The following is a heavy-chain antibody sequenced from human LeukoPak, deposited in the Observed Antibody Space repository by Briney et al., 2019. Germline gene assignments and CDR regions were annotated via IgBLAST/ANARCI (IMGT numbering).Heavy chain of an antibody. Sequence: GGSLRLSCTSATFTFGDYPLSWVRQAPGRGLEWITFIKTKPFGGTSEYAASVKGRFTFSRDDSKNIAYLQMNRLNTEDTAVYYCTRHQSPYLDAFDVWGQGTMVTVAS. D-gene: IGHD2-2*01. CDR2: IKTKPFGGTS. CDR3: TRHQSPYLDAFDV. J-gene: IGHJ3*01. V-gene: IGHV3-49*04. CDR1: TFTFGDYP.